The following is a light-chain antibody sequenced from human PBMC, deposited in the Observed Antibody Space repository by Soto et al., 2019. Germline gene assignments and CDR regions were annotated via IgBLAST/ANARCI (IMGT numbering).Light chain of an antibody. Sequence: DIQMTHSPSTLSGSVGDRVTITCRASQSISNRLSWYQQKPGKAPKVLIYDASSLESGVPSRFSGSGSGTEVILTISRLQPDDFASYCCQHYGGMWTFGQ. J-gene: IGKJ1*01. CDR1: QSISNR. CDR3: QHYGGMWT. CDR2: DAS. V-gene: IGKV1-5*01.